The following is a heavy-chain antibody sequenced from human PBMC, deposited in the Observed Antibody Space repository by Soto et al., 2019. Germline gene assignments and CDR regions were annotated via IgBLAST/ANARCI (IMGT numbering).Heavy chain of an antibody. D-gene: IGHD1-20*01. J-gene: IGHJ3*02. CDR1: GFSLSNARMG. CDR3: ARIPSHNWNRLNAFDI. CDR2: IFSNDEK. Sequence: QVTLKESGPVLVNPTETLTLTCTVSGFSLSNARMGVSWIRQPPGKALEWLAHIFSNDEKSYSTSLKSRITISKDTTKSQVVLTMPNKDPVDTATYYCARIPSHNWNRLNAFDIWGQGTMVTVSS. V-gene: IGHV2-26*01.